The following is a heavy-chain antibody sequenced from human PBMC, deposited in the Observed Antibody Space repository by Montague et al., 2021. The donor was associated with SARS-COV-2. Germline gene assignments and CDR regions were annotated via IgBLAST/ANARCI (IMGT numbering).Heavy chain of an antibody. D-gene: IGHD2-15*01. CDR3: ARLLPTHDFFDY. CDR2: IYSGGST. Sequence: SLRLSCAASGFTVSSHYMSWVRQAPGKGLEWVSVIYSGGSTFYADSVKGRFAISRHNSKNTLYLQMNSLRAEDTAVYYCARLLPTHDFFDYWGQGTLVTVSS. J-gene: IGHJ4*02. CDR1: GFTVSSHY. V-gene: IGHV3-53*04.